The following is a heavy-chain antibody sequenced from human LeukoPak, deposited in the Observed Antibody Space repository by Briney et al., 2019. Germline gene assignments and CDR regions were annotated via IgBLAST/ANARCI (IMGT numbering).Heavy chain of an antibody. CDR1: GFTFSRHG. CDR2: ISNDGSRR. J-gene: IGHJ4*02. Sequence: GGSLRLSCAPSGFTFSRHGMHWVRQAPGKGLEWVAIISNDGSRRYYAHSVEGRFTISRDNSKNTLYLQMDSLRAEDTAVYYCARDRAWNYFDYWGQGTLVSVSS. CDR3: ARDRAWNYFDY. D-gene: IGHD3-3*01. V-gene: IGHV3-30*03.